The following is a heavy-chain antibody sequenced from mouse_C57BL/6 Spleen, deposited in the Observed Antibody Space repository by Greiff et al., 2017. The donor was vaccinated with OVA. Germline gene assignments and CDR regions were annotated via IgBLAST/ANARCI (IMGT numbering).Heavy chain of an antibody. D-gene: IGHD1-1*01. CDR2: IDPSDSYT. V-gene: IGHV1-59*01. CDR3: ASITTVVAPFDY. J-gene: IGHJ2*01. Sequence: QVQLQQPGAELVRPGTSVKLSCKASGYTFTSYWLHWVKQRPGQGLEWIGVIDPSDSYTNYNQKFKGKATLTGDTSSSTAYMQLSSLTSEDSAVYYCASITTVVAPFDYWGQGTTLTVSS. CDR1: GYTFTSYW.